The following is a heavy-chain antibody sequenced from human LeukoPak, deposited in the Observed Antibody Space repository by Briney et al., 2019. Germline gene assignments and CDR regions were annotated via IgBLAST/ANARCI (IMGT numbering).Heavy chain of an antibody. CDR1: GYTFTSYD. V-gene: IGHV1-8*01. CDR2: MNPNSGNT. Sequence: ASVKVSCKASGYTFTSYDINWVRQATGQGPEWMGWMNPNSGNTGYAQKFQGRVTMTRNTSISTAYMELSSLRSEDTAVYYCARTGGGYSSGTTYYFDYWGQGTLVTVSS. CDR3: ARTGGGYSSGTTYYFDY. D-gene: IGHD6-19*01. J-gene: IGHJ4*02.